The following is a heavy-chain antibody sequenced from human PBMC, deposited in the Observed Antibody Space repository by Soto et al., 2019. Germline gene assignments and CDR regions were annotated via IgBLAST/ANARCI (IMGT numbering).Heavy chain of an antibody. CDR1: GGSVSSYY. CDR2: IYYSGSN. Sequence: PSETLSLTCTVSGGSVSSYYWSWIRQPPGKGLEWIGYIYYSGSNNYNPSLKSRVTISVDTSKNQFSLKLSSVTAADTAVYYCARDTERSGWYDHFDYWGDGTLVTVSS. V-gene: IGHV4-59*02. D-gene: IGHD6-19*01. J-gene: IGHJ4*01. CDR3: ARDTERSGWYDHFDY.